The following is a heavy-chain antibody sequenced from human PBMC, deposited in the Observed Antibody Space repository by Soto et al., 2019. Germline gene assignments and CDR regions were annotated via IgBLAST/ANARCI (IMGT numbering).Heavy chain of an antibody. CDR1: GFTFSSYA. D-gene: IGHD6-25*01. CDR3: ATSKRDDYYYYGMDV. J-gene: IGHJ6*02. V-gene: IGHV3-23*01. CDR2: ISGSGGST. Sequence: GGSLRLSCAVSGFTFSSYAMSWVRQAPGKGLEWVSAISGSGGSTYYADSVKGRFTISRDNSKNTLYLQMNSLRAEDTAVYYCATSKRDDYYYYGMDVWGQGTTVTVSS.